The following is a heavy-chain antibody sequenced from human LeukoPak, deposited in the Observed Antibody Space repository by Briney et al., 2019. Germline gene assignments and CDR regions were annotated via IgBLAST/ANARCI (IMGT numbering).Heavy chain of an antibody. D-gene: IGHD3-10*01. V-gene: IGHV3-74*01. J-gene: IGHJ6*03. CDR2: INSDGSST. CDR3: ARDHRGSGSRYYYYYMDV. CDR1: GFIFSSYG. Sequence: GGSLRLSCAASGFIFSSYGMHWVRQAPGKGLVWVSRINSDGSSTSYADSVKGRFTISRDNAKNTLYLQMNSLRAEDTAVYYCARDHRGSGSRYYYYYMDVWGKGTTVTISS.